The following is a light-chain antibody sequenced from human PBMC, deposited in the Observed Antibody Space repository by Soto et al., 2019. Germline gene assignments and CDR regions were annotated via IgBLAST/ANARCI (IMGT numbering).Light chain of an antibody. J-gene: IGLJ1*01. V-gene: IGLV2-14*01. CDR2: EVT. Sequence: QSALTQPASVSGSLGQSNTISCTGTTSDVGGYNYVSWYQQHPGKAPILMIYEVTNRPSGVSNRFSGSKSGNTASLTISGLQVEDEAEYYCGSYTGSITYVFGTGTKVTVL. CDR3: GSYTGSITYV. CDR1: TSDVGGYNY.